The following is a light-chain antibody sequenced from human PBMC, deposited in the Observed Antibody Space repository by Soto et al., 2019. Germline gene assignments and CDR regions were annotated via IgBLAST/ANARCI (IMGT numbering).Light chain of an antibody. J-gene: IGLJ1*01. Sequence: QPASVSGSPGQSITISCTGTSSDVGGYNYVSWYQQHPGKAPKLMIYEVSNRPSGVSNRFSGSKSGNTASLTISGLQAEDEADYYCSSYTSSSTKVFGTGTKLTVL. CDR1: SSDVGGYNY. CDR3: SSYTSSSTKV. V-gene: IGLV2-14*01. CDR2: EVS.